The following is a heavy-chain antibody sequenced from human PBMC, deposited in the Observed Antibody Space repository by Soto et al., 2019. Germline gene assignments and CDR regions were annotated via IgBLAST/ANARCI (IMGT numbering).Heavy chain of an antibody. D-gene: IGHD1-26*01. V-gene: IGHV1-69*13. CDR2: IMPLYAKP. CDR1: GGTFNTYT. Sequence: SVKVSCKASGGTFNTYTISWVRQVPGQGLEWMGGIMPLYAKPTYAQPFLGRLTIAADEHTSTVYMELSSLRSEDTALYYCASLNNWSSYYYGMDVWGQGTTVTVSS. J-gene: IGHJ6*02. CDR3: ASLNNWSSYYYGMDV.